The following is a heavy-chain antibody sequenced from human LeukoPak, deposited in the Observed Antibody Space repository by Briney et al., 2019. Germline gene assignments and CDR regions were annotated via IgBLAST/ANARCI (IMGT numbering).Heavy chain of an antibody. D-gene: IGHD1-14*01. CDR3: TRDLDLYNDAFDI. Sequence: PGGSLRLSCTASGFTFTRYRMNWVRQAPGKELEWVSSIRSRSNEIYYADSVKGRFTISRDNAKNSVFLQTNSLRAEDTVVYYCTRDLDLYNDAFDIWGQGTRVIVSS. J-gene: IGHJ3*02. V-gene: IGHV3-21*01. CDR1: GFTFTRYR. CDR2: IRSRSNEI.